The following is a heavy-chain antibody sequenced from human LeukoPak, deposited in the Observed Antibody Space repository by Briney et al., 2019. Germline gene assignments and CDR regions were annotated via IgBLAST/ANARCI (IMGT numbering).Heavy chain of an antibody. CDR2: IYYSGST. V-gene: IGHV4-59*11. CDR1: GGSISSHY. Sequence: SETLSLTCTVSGGSISSHYWSWIRQPPGKGLEWIGYIYYSGSTNYNPSLKSRVTISVDTSKNQFSLKLSSVTAADTAVYYCARVRGGSYYYYYYMDVWGKGTTVTVSS. D-gene: IGHD1-26*01. J-gene: IGHJ6*03. CDR3: ARVRGGSYYYYYYMDV.